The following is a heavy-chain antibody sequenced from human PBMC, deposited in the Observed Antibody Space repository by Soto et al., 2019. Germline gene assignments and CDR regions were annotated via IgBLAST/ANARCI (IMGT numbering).Heavy chain of an antibody. J-gene: IGHJ4*02. CDR3: ARRAADYGGFDY. V-gene: IGHV4-31*03. D-gene: IGHD3-10*01. CDR2: IYYSGST. Sequence: SETLSLTCTVSGGSISRGGYYWSWIRQHPGKGLEWIGYIYYSGSTYYNPSLKSRVTISVDTSKNQFSLKLSSVTAADTAVYYCARRAADYGGFDYWGQGTLVTVSS. CDR1: GGSISRGGYY.